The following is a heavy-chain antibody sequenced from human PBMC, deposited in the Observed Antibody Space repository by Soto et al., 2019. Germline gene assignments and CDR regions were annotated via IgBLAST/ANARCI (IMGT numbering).Heavy chain of an antibody. J-gene: IGHJ6*02. V-gene: IGHV1-69*14. CDR1: GGTFSSYL. Sequence: QVQLVQSGAEVRKPGSSVKVSCKASGGTFSSYLITWVRQAPGQGFEWMGGIIPIFRTANYTQKFQGRVTITADISTSTAYMELTGLRSEDTAVYFCARTQDACFSPFCYGDLFYALDVWGQGTTVTVS. CDR2: IIPIFRTA. CDR3: ARTQDACFSPFCYGDLFYALDV. D-gene: IGHD3-16*01.